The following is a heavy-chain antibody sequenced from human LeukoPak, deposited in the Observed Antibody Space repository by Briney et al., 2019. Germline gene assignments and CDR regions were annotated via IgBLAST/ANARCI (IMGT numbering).Heavy chain of an antibody. CDR1: GGSISSSSYY. V-gene: IGHV4-39*07. CDR2: IYYSGST. J-gene: IGHJ4*02. CDR3: ARDLRIAVAGTGEFDY. D-gene: IGHD6-19*01. Sequence: SETLSLTCTVSGGSISSSSYYWGWIRQPPGKGLEWIGSIYYSGSTYYNPSLKSRVTVSLDTSKNQFSLKLSSVTAADTAVYYCARDLRIAVAGTGEFDYWGQGTLVTVSS.